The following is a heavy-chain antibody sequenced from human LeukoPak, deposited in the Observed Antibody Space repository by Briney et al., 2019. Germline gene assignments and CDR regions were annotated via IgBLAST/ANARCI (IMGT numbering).Heavy chain of an antibody. CDR1: GGSFSGYY. V-gene: IGHV4-34*01. Sequence: PSETLSLTCAAYGGSFSGYYWSWIRQPPGKGLEWIGEINHSGSSNYNPSLKSRVTISVDTSKNQFSLKLSSVTAADTAVYYCARGRGYNSFDYWGQGTLVTVSS. CDR2: INHSGSS. CDR3: ARGRGYNSFDY. D-gene: IGHD5-24*01. J-gene: IGHJ4*02.